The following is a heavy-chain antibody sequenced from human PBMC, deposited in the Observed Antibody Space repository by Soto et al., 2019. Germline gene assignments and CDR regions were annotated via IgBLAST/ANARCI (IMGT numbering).Heavy chain of an antibody. CDR2: ISAYNGNT. CDR3: ARSAYDFWSGYYTSAEPEAYDY. J-gene: IGHJ4*01. D-gene: IGHD3-3*01. CDR1: GYTFTSYG. Sequence: AAVKVSCKASGYTFTSYGISWVRQAPGQGLEWMGWISAYNGNTNYAQKLQGRVTMTTDTSTSTAYMELRSLRSDDTAVYYCARSAYDFWSGYYTSAEPEAYDYWG. V-gene: IGHV1-18*01.